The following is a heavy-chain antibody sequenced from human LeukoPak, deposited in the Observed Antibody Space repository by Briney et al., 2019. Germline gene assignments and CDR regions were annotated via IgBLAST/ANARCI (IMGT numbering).Heavy chain of an antibody. CDR3: ARLIGLGEVSPYFDF. Sequence: SQTLSLTCAISGDSVSSNSAAWNWTRQSPSRGLEWLGRTYYRSKWYNDYAVSVKSRITINPDTSKNQFSLKLNSVTAPDTAVYYCARLIGLGEVSPYFDFWGQGRLVTVSS. D-gene: IGHD3-16*02. CDR2: TYYRSKWYN. CDR1: GDSVSSNSAA. J-gene: IGHJ4*02. V-gene: IGHV6-1*01.